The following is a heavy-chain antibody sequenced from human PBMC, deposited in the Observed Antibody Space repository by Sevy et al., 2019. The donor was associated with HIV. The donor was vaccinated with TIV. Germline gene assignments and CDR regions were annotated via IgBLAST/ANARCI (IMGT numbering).Heavy chain of an antibody. J-gene: IGHJ5*02. Sequence: SETLSLTCTVSGGSISYYYWTWIRQPPGKGLEWIGYIYDSGRTKYNPSLKSRVTISVDTSKNQFSLKLSSVTAADTAVYYCAREGFTSSSFGWFDPWGQGTLVTVSS. V-gene: IGHV4-59*13. D-gene: IGHD6-13*01. CDR2: IYDSGRT. CDR3: AREGFTSSSFGWFDP. CDR1: GGSISYYY.